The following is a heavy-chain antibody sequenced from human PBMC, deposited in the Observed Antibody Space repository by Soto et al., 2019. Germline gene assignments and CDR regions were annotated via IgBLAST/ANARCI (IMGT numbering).Heavy chain of an antibody. CDR2: IYYSGST. CDR1: GGSISSGGYY. D-gene: IGHD4-17*01. V-gene: IGHV4-31*03. CDR3: ARYGVTRVVWFDP. J-gene: IGHJ5*02. Sequence: QVQLQESGPGLVKPSQTLSLTCTVSGGSISSGGYYWSWIRRHPGKGLEWIWYIYYSGSTYYNPSLKSRVTISVDTSKNQFSLKLSSVTAADTAVYYCARYGVTRVVWFDPWGQGTLVTVSS.